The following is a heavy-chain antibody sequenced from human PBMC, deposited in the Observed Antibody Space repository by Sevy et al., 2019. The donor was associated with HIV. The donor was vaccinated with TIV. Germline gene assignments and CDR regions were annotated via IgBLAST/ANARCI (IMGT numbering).Heavy chain of an antibody. V-gene: IGHV3-21*01. CDR3: ASSGSSGGYFDY. Sequence: GGCLRLSCAASGFTFSSYSMNWVRQAPGKGLEWVSSISSSSSYIYYADSVKGRFTISRDNAKNSLYLQMNSLRAEDTAVYYCASSGSSGGYFDYWGQGTLVTVSS. CDR1: GFTFSSYS. CDR2: ISSSSSYI. J-gene: IGHJ4*02. D-gene: IGHD6-6*01.